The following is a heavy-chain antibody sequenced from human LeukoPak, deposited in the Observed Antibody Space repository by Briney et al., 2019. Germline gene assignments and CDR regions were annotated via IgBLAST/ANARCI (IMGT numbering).Heavy chain of an antibody. V-gene: IGHV4-34*01. CDR1: GGSFNNFY. Sequence: PSETLSLTCAVYGGSFNNFYWTWIRQSPGKGLEWIGEITHGRSPTYNPSLKSRVTISVDTSKNQFSLKLSSVTAADTAVYYCARTKRWLQLGLGGAFDIWGQGTMVTVSS. CDR2: ITHGRSP. D-gene: IGHD5-24*01. CDR3: ARTKRWLQLGLGGAFDI. J-gene: IGHJ3*02.